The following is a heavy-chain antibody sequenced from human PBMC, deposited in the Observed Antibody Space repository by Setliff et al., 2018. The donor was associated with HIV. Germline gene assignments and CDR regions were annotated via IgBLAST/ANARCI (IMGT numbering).Heavy chain of an antibody. CDR2: ITPYNNNT. D-gene: IGHD3-3*01. CDR1: GYTFSTYG. CDR3: ARLIKHYDFWSGYYGAYYYYMDV. Sequence: GASVKVSCKASGYTFSTYGISWVRQAPGQGLEWMGWITPYNNNTQYTQHLQGRVTMTTDTYTSTAYMDLRRLRSDETAVYYCARLIKHYDFWSGYYGAYYYYMDVWGTGTTVTVSS. J-gene: IGHJ6*03. V-gene: IGHV1-18*01.